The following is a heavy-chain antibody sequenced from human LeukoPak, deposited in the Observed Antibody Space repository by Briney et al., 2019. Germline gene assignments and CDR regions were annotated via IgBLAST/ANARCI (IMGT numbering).Heavy chain of an antibody. J-gene: IGHJ4*02. V-gene: IGHV3-23*01. Sequence: GGSLRLSCAASGFTFSSSAMSWVRQVPGKGLEWVSGISASGGSTSYADSVRGRFTISRDNSKNTLYLQMNSLRAEDTAVYYCAKDRLPYNWNDGVDYWGQGTLVTVSS. D-gene: IGHD1-20*01. CDR2: ISASGGST. CDR1: GFTFSSSA. CDR3: AKDRLPYNWNDGVDY.